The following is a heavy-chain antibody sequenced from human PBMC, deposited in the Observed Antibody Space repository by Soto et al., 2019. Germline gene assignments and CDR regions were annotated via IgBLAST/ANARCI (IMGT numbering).Heavy chain of an antibody. J-gene: IGHJ6*02. CDR1: GYIFNDYY. CDR3: ARDNYNYSGMDV. CDR2: INPYNGGA. Sequence: QVHLVQSGAEVKKPGASVRVSCKASGYIFNDYYIHWVRQAPGQGLEWMGWINPYNGGANFAQEFQGRVTMTRDTSLSIVYMEVTRLTYADTAVYYCARDNYNYSGMDVWGQGTTVTVSS. V-gene: IGHV1-2*02.